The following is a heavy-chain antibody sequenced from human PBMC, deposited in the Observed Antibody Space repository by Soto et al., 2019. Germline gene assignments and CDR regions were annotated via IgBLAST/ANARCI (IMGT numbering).Heavy chain of an antibody. CDR3: ASVLYSSDGIAFDI. V-gene: IGHV1-69*13. J-gene: IGHJ3*02. CDR2: IIPIFGTA. D-gene: IGHD6-19*01. CDR1: GGTFSSYA. Sequence: GASVKVSCKASGGTFSSYAISWVRQAPGQGLEWMGGIIPIFGTANYAQKFQGRVTITADESTSTAYMELSSLRSEDTAVYYCASVLYSSDGIAFDIWGQGTMVTVSS.